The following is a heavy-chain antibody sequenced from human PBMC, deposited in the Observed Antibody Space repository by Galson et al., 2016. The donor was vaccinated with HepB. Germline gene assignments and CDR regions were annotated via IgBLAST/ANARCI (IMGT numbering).Heavy chain of an antibody. V-gene: IGHV3-48*01. CDR3: ARDSTWNIVATVLFDP. Sequence: SLRLSCAASGFTFGSHNMNWIRQAPGRGLEWISYISWTSHTTYYADSVKGRFTISRGNAKNSPYLHMSSLRAEDTAVYYCARDSTWNIVATVLFDPWGQGTLVTVSS. J-gene: IGHJ5*02. CDR1: GFTFGSHN. D-gene: IGHD5-12*01. CDR2: ISWTSHTT.